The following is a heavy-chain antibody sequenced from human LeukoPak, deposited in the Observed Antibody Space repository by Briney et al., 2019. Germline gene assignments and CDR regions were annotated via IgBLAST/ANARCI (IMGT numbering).Heavy chain of an antibody. CDR2: ISWNSGSI. D-gene: IGHD6-13*01. V-gene: IGHV3-9*01. CDR3: AKDGPNVAAAGLDAFDT. CDR1: GFTFDDYA. Sequence: PGGSLRLSCAASGFTFDDYATHWVRQAPGKGLEWVSGISWNSGSIGYADSVKGRFTISRDNAKNSLYLQMNSLRAEDTALYYCAKDGPNVAAAGLDAFDTWGQGTMVTVSS. J-gene: IGHJ3*02.